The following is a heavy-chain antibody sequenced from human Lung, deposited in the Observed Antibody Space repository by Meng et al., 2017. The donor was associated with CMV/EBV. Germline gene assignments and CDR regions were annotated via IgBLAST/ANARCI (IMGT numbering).Heavy chain of an antibody. Sequence: SETLSLXCTVSGGSISSSSYYWGWIRQPPGKGLEWIGSIYYSGSTYYNPSLKSRVTISVDTSKNQFSLKLSSVTAADTAVYYCARDLKSYCSSTSCYINWFDPXGQGXLVTVSS. CDR1: GGSISSSSYY. V-gene: IGHV4-39*07. CDR3: ARDLKSYCSSTSCYINWFDP. CDR2: IYYSGST. J-gene: IGHJ5*02. D-gene: IGHD2-2*02.